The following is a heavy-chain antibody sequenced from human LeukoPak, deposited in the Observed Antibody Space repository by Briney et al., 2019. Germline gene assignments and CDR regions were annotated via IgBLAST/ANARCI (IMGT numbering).Heavy chain of an antibody. Sequence: GGSLRLSCAASGFTFSSYAVGWVRQAPGKGLEWVSGISGSGGSTYYADSVKGRFTISRDNSKNTLYLQMTSLRAEDTAVYYCAKDQVWIVVGSFDYWGQGTLVTVSS. D-gene: IGHD3-22*01. CDR2: ISGSGGST. V-gene: IGHV3-23*01. J-gene: IGHJ4*02. CDR3: AKDQVWIVVGSFDY. CDR1: GFTFSSYA.